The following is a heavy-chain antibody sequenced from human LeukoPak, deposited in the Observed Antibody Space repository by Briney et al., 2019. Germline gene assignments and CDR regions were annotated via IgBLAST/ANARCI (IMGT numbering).Heavy chain of an antibody. CDR2: IHYSGRT. CDR3: ARLLDNDSSGDPDTFDM. J-gene: IGHJ3*02. V-gene: IGHV4-59*11. Sequence: PSETLSLTCSVSGGSLSRHFWSWIRQPPGKGLDWIAFIHYSGRTKYNPSLQSRVTISIDTSENNFSLKLTSVTAADTAVYYCARLLDNDSSGDPDTFDMWGQGTVVSVSS. D-gene: IGHD3-22*01. CDR1: GGSLSRHF.